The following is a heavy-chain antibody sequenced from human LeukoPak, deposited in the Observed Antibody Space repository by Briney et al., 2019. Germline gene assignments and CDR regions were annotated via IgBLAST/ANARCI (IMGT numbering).Heavy chain of an antibody. V-gene: IGHV3-15*07. Sequence: PGGSLRLSCAASGLTFSSYSMNWVRQAPGKGLEWVGRIKSKTDGGTTDYAAPVKGRFTISRDDSKNTLYLQMNSLKTEDTAVYYCTTDGITYYYDSSGYYATLWGQGTMVTVSS. CDR3: TTDGITYYYDSSGYYATL. D-gene: IGHD3-22*01. J-gene: IGHJ3*01. CDR2: IKSKTDGGTT. CDR1: GLTFSSYS.